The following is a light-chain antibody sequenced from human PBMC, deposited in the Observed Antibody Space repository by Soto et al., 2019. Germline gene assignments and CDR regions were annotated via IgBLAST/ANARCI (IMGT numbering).Light chain of an antibody. CDR2: SND. V-gene: IGLV1-44*01. Sequence: QAVVTQPPSASGTPGQRVSISCSGGSSNIGTNTVNWYQHLPGTAPKLLIFSNDERPSGVPDRFSGSKSGTSASLAISGLQSDDAADYYCATWDDSLNGVVFGGGTKLTVL. CDR1: SSNIGTNT. J-gene: IGLJ2*01. CDR3: ATWDDSLNGVV.